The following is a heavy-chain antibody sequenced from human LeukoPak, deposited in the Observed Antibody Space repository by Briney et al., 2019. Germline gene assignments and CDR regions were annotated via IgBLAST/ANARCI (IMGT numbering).Heavy chain of an antibody. CDR2: IKQDGSEK. Sequence: PGGSLRLTCAASGFTFSSYWRSWVRQAPGKGLEWVANIKQDGSEKYYVDSVKGRFTISRDSAKNSLYLQMNSLRAEATAVYYCARDRYSSSWPPLDYWGQGTLVTVSS. J-gene: IGHJ4*02. CDR1: GFTFSSYW. CDR3: ARDRYSSSWPPLDY. V-gene: IGHV3-7*01. D-gene: IGHD6-13*01.